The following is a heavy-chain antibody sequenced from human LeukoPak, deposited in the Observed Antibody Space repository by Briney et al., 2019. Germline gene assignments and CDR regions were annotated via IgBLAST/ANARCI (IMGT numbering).Heavy chain of an antibody. CDR2: IYYSGST. Sequence: SETLSLTCTVSGGSISSSSYYWGWIRQPPGKGLEWIGSIYYSGSTYYNPSLKSRVTISVDTPKNQFSLKLSSVTAADTAVYYCAREVGTYYYDSSGYLHQYYYYYMDVWGKGTTVTVSS. CDR1: GGSISSSSYY. CDR3: AREVGTYYYDSSGYLHQYYYYYMDV. J-gene: IGHJ6*03. D-gene: IGHD3-22*01. V-gene: IGHV4-39*02.